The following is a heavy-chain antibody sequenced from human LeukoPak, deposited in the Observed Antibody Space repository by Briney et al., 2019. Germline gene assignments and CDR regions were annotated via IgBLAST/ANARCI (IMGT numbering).Heavy chain of an antibody. D-gene: IGHD3-3*01. CDR3: ANHRFLEWLIDY. Sequence: GGSLRLSCAASGFTFDDYSMNWVRQAPGKGLEWVSYISSTSNTIYYADSVKGRFTISRDNAKNSLYLQMNSLRAEDTAVYYCANHRFLEWLIDYWGQGTLVTVSS. CDR2: ISSTSNTI. V-gene: IGHV3-48*04. J-gene: IGHJ4*02. CDR1: GFTFDDYS.